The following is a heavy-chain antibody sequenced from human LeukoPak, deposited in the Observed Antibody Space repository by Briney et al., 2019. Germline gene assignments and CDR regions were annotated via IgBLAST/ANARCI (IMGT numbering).Heavy chain of an antibody. Sequence: GGSLRLSCAASGFTFSTYSMNWVRQAPGKGLEWVSSINSRSNYIYYADSVKGRFTISRDNAKNSLYLQMNSLRAEDTAVYYCAKDLSSSWYYFDFWGQGTLVTVSS. V-gene: IGHV3-21*04. CDR3: AKDLSSSWYYFDF. J-gene: IGHJ4*02. D-gene: IGHD6-13*01. CDR1: GFTFSTYS. CDR2: INSRSNYI.